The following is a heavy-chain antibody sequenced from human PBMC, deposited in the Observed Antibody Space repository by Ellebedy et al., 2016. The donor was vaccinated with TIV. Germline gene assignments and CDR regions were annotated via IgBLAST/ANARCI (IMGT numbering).Heavy chain of an antibody. CDR1: GFTVSSNY. CDR2: IYSGGAT. V-gene: IGHV3-66*01. CDR3: AIKYIYGFD. D-gene: IGHD5-18*01. J-gene: IGHJ4*02. Sequence: PGGSLRLSCAASGFTVSSNYMSWVRPAPGKGLEWVSVIYSGGATSYADSVKGRFTISRGNSKNTLYLQMNSLRVEDTAVYYCAIKYIYGFDWGQGTLVTVSS.